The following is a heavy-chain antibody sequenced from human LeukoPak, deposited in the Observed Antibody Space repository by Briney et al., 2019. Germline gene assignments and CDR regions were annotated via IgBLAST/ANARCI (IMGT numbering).Heavy chain of an antibody. D-gene: IGHD5-18*01. V-gene: IGHV3-74*01. J-gene: IGHJ4*02. CDR3: ARDPAHVRGYSYGYCTDD. CDR2: INSDGSST. Sequence: GGSLRLSCAASGFTFSSYWMHWVRQAPGKGLVWVSRINSDGSSTSYADSVKGRFTISRDNAKNTLYLQMNSLRAEDTAGYYCARDPAHVRGYSYGYCTDDWGQGTLVTVSA. CDR1: GFTFSSYW.